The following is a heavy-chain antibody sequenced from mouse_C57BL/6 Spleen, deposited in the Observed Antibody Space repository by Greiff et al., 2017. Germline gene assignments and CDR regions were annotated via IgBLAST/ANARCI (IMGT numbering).Heavy chain of an antibody. D-gene: IGHD1-1*01. J-gene: IGHJ3*01. CDR1: GYSITSGYY. V-gene: IGHV3-6*01. CDR2: ISYDGSN. CDR3: ARYYGSSPWFAY. Sequence: EVQVVESGPGLVKPSQSLSLTCSVTGYSITSGYYWNWIRQFPGNKLEWMGYISYDGSNNYNPSLKNRISITRDTSKNQFFLKLNSVTTEDTATYYCARYYGSSPWFAYWGQGTLVTVSA.